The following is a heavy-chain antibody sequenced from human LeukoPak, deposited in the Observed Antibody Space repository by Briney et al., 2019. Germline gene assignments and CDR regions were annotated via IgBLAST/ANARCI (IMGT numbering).Heavy chain of an antibody. CDR2: ISSSGSGGNT. V-gene: IGHV3-23*01. CDR1: GVTLSSYA. D-gene: IGHD6-13*01. CDR3: HGAGTGYSSSWYSSPTIDY. J-gene: IGHJ4*02. Sequence: GGSLRLSCAASGVTLSSYAMSWGRQAPGKGLEWVSGISSSGSGGNTYYADSVKGRFTISRDNSKNTLYLQMNSLRAEDTAVYYCHGAGTGYSSSWYSSPTIDYWGQGTLVTVSS.